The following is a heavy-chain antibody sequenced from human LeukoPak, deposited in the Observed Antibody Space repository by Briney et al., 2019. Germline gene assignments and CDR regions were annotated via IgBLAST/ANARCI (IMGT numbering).Heavy chain of an antibody. CDR2: ISSTSGTI. CDR1: GFTFSSNS. D-gene: IGHD2-21*02. J-gene: IGHJ4*02. CDR3: VQGGGYCGGDCFFYFDY. Sequence: GGSLRLSCAASGFTFSSNSMNWVRQAPGKGLEWVSYISSTSGTIYYADSVTGRFTISRDNSRNTLYLQMNSLRAEDTAVYYCVQGGGYCGGDCFFYFDYWGPGTLVTVSS. V-gene: IGHV3-48*01.